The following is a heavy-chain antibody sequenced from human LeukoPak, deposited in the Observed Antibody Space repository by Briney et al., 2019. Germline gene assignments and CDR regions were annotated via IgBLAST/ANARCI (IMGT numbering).Heavy chain of an antibody. CDR3: VKELYNYGDYGAEGLDV. CDR2: ISYDGSSE. Sequence: PGGSLRLSCAVSGFTFGNYGMHWVRQAPGKGLEWVALISYDGSSEYYAGSVKGRFTISRDNSKITVYLQMNSLKAEDTAVYYCVKELYNYGDYGAEGLDVGGQGTTVTVS. V-gene: IGHV3-30*18. J-gene: IGHJ6*02. CDR1: GFTFGNYG. D-gene: IGHD4-17*01.